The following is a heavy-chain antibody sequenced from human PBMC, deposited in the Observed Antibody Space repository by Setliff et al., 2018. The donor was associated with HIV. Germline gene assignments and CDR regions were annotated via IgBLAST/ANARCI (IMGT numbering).Heavy chain of an antibody. CDR1: AFSMSSYY. CDR3: ARGPTVTARRERAFDI. D-gene: IGHD4-17*01. V-gene: IGHV4-59*01. CDR2: VYYTGST. J-gene: IGHJ3*02. Sequence: SETLSLTCSVSAFSMSSYYWSFIRQPPGKGLEWIGCVYYTGSTNYSPSLKSRVTISIDTSKNQFPLKLSSVTAADTAVYYCARGPTVTARRERAFDIWGQGTMVTVSS.